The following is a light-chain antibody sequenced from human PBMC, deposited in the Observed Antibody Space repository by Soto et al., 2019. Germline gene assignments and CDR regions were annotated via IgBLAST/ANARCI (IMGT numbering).Light chain of an antibody. CDR2: AAS. CDR3: QQSFSTTWT. CDR1: QTILTY. J-gene: IGKJ1*01. Sequence: DIQMTQSPSSLSASVGDRVTITCRASQTILTYLNWYQQKPGKAPKLLIYAASSLQSGVPSRVSGGGSATDFTLTISSLQPEDFATYYCQQSFSTTWTFGHGTKVEIK. V-gene: IGKV1-39*01.